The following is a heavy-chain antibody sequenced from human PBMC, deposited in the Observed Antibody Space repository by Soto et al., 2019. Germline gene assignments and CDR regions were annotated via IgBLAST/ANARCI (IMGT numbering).Heavy chain of an antibody. D-gene: IGHD3-10*01. CDR3: AKDVYGSGSYYNAFDI. Sequence: VQLLESGGGLVQPGGSLRLSCAASGFTFSSYAMSWVRQAPGKGLEWVSAISGSGGSTYYADYVKGRFTISRDNSKNTLYLQMNSLRAEDTAVYYCAKDVYGSGSYYNAFDIWGQGTMVTVSS. J-gene: IGHJ3*02. CDR2: ISGSGGST. V-gene: IGHV3-23*01. CDR1: GFTFSSYA.